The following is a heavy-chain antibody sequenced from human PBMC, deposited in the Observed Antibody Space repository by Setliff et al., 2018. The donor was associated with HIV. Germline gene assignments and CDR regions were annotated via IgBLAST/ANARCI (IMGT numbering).Heavy chain of an antibody. Sequence: GASVKVSCKASGFTFTRSAVQWVRQARGQSLEWIGWFGIGIDDTNYAHMFPGRVTFTAVMSTSTAYMELSGLRSEDTAVYYCAADMGGYYGAFAIWGQGTMVTVSS. V-gene: IGHV1-58*01. CDR1: GFTFTRSA. J-gene: IGHJ3*02. CDR2: FGIGIDDT. CDR3: AADMGGYYGAFAI. D-gene: IGHD1-26*01.